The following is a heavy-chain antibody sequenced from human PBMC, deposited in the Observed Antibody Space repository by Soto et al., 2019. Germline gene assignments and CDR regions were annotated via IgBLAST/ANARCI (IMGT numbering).Heavy chain of an antibody. CDR3: ASTDYGGDGQDY. CDR2: VSYTGDTT. CDR1: GFTFSTYG. V-gene: IGHV3-23*01. Sequence: GGSLRLSCASSGFTFSTYGMSWVRQAPGKGLEWVSSVSYTGDTTYYADAVKGRFTISRDNSKNTVYLQMNSLRTEDTATYYCASTDYGGDGQDYWGQGTLVTVSS. J-gene: IGHJ4*02. D-gene: IGHD4-17*01.